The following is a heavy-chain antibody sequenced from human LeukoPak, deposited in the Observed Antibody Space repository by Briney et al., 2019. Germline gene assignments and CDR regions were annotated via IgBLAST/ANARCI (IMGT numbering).Heavy chain of an antibody. CDR1: GYTFTGYY. V-gene: IGHV1-2*02. J-gene: IGHJ3*02. D-gene: IGHD2-2*01. CDR2: INPNSGGT. Sequence: ASVKVSCKASGYTFTGYYMHWVRQAPGQGLEWMGWINPNSGGTNYAQKFQGRVTMTRDTSISTAYMELSRLRSDDTAVYYCARALLRGIVVVPAAPTSDAFDIWGQGTMVTVSS. CDR3: ARALLRGIVVVPAAPTSDAFDI.